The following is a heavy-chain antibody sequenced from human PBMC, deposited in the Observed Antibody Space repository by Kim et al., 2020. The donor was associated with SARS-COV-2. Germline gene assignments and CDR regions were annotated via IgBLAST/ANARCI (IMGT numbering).Heavy chain of an antibody. V-gene: IGHV3-9*01. CDR3: AKDIGLAAAGTASAFDI. D-gene: IGHD6-13*01. J-gene: IGHJ3*02. Sequence: VKGRFTISRDNAKNSLYLQMNSLRAEDTALYYCAKDIGLAAAGTASAFDIWGQGTMVTVSS.